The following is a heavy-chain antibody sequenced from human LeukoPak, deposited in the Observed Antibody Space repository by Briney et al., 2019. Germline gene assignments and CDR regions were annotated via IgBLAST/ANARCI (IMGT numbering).Heavy chain of an antibody. J-gene: IGHJ4*02. Sequence: GGSLRLSCAASGXTFSNYWMSWVRQAPGKGLEWVANIKEDGREKYYVDSVKGRFTISRDNAKNSLALQMNSLRAEDTAVYYCAIGRRYYRYWGQGIVVTVSS. CDR1: GXTFSNYW. CDR2: IKEDGREK. CDR3: AIGRRYYRY. V-gene: IGHV3-7*02. D-gene: IGHD3-10*01.